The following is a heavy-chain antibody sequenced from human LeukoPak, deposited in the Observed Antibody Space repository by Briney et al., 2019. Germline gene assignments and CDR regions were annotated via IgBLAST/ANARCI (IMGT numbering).Heavy chain of an antibody. D-gene: IGHD2-2*01. CDR1: GFTFSSYG. J-gene: IGHJ4*02. V-gene: IGHV3-30*18. Sequence: QPGGSLRLSCAASGFTFSSYGMHWVRQAPGKGLEWVAVISYDGSNKYYADSVKGRFTISRDNSKNTLYLQMNSLRAEDTAVYYCAKETHPYIVVVPHLDYWGQGTLVTVSS. CDR3: AKETHPYIVVVPHLDY. CDR2: ISYDGSNK.